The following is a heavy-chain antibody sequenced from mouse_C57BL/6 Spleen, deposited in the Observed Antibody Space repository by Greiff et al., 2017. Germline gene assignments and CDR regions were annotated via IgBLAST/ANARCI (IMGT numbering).Heavy chain of an antibody. CDR2: ISDGGSYT. Sequence: EVKLVESGGGLVKPGGSLKLSCAASGFTFSSYAMSWVRQTPEKRLEWVATISDGGSYTYYPDNVKGRFTISRDNAKNNLYLQMSHLKSEDTAMYYFARTGYYGSSYNAMDYWGQGTSVTVSS. J-gene: IGHJ4*01. CDR3: ARTGYYGSSYNAMDY. D-gene: IGHD1-1*01. CDR1: GFTFSSYA. V-gene: IGHV5-4*03.